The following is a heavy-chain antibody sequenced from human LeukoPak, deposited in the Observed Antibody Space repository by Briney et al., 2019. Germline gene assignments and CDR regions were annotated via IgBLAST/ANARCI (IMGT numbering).Heavy chain of an antibody. CDR3: AVLQGLFDY. CDR1: GFTVLNNY. J-gene: IGHJ4*02. V-gene: IGHV3-66*01. CDR2: IYADGRT. Sequence: TGGSLRLSCAPSGFTVLNNYMSWVRQAPGKGLEWVSVIYADGRTYYADSVKGRFTISRDNSKNTVYLQMNSLRAEDTAVYSCAVLQGLFDYWGQGALVTVSS. D-gene: IGHD2-8*01.